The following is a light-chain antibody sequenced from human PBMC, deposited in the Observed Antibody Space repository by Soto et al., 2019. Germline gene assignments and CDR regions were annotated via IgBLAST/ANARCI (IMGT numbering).Light chain of an antibody. CDR2: EVN. CDR1: SSDIGLYNY. Sequence: QSVLTQPPSASGSPGQSVTISCTGTSSDIGLYNYVSWYQQHPGKAPKLMIFEVNKRPSGVPDRFYGSKSGNTASLTVSGLQAEDEAHYYCTSYAGTDNFEVFGGGTKVTVL. J-gene: IGLJ2*01. CDR3: TSYAGTDNFEV. V-gene: IGLV2-8*01.